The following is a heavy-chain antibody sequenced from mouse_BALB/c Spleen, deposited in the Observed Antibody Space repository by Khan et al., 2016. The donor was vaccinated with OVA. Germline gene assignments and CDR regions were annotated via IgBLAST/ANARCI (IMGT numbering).Heavy chain of an antibody. D-gene: IGHD2-1*01. Sequence: EVALVESGGGLVKPGGSLKLSCAASGFSFSSYTMSWVRQTPEKRLEWVATISSGSTYTYSPDSVKGRFTISRDNAKNTLYLQMSRLKSEDTAMYYCTRDGNYAHWYFDVWCAWTTVTVSS. CDR1: GFSFSSYT. CDR2: ISSGSTYT. J-gene: IGHJ1*01. V-gene: IGHV5-6-4*01. CDR3: TRDGNYAHWYFDV.